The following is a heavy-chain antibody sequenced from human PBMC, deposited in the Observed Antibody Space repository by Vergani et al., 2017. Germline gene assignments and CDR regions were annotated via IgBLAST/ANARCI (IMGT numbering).Heavy chain of an antibody. V-gene: IGHV3-30-3*01. CDR3: ARAHIGQQPASCGMDV. CDR1: GFTFSSYA. J-gene: IGHJ6*01. Sequence: QVQLVESGGGVVQPGRSLRLSCAASGFTFSSYAMHWVRQAPGKGLEWVAVISYDGSNKYYADSVKGRFTISRDNSKNTLYLQMNSLRAEDTAVYYCARAHIGQQPASCGMDVWGQGSTVTVSS. D-gene: IGHD6-13*01. CDR2: ISYDGSNK.